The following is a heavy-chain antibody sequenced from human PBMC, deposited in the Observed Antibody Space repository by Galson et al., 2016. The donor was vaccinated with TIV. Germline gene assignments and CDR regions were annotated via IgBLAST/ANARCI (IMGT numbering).Heavy chain of an antibody. CDR2: IYWDEDK. V-gene: IGHV2-5*05. J-gene: IGHJ3*01. D-gene: IGHD2-15*01. CDR3: AHRKTGSRPLDAFDV. Sequence: PALVKPTQTLTLTCTFSGFSLSDTGVGVAWIRQPPRKALGWLAFIYWDEDKRYAPSLRNRLTVTKDPSKNQVVLTLTDMDPADTGTYYCAHRKTGSRPLDAFDVWGQGTMVTVSS. CDR1: GFSLSDTGVG.